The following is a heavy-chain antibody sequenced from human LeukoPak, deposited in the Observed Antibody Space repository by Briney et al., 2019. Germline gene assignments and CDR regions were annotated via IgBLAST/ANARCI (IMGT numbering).Heavy chain of an antibody. V-gene: IGHV1-69*13. Sequence: ASVKVSCKASGYTFTSYDINWVRQAPGQGLERMGGIIPIFATAKYVQKFQGRVKITADESTSTAYMELSSLRSEDTAVYYCARDSSGWRKFDYWGQGTLVTVSS. CDR1: GYTFTSYD. J-gene: IGHJ4*02. CDR2: IIPIFATA. CDR3: ARDSSGWRKFDY. D-gene: IGHD6-19*01.